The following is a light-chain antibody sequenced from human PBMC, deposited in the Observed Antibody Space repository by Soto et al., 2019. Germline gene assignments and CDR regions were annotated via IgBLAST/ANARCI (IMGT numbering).Light chain of an antibody. CDR3: CSYAGTHVV. CDR1: SSDVGSYNL. CDR2: EGS. Sequence: ALTQPASVSGSPGQSITISCTGTSSDVGSYNLVSWYQQHPGKAPKLMIYEGSKRPSGVSNRFSGSKSGNTASLTISGLQAEDEADYYCCSYAGTHVVFGGGTKLTVL. J-gene: IGLJ2*01. V-gene: IGLV2-23*01.